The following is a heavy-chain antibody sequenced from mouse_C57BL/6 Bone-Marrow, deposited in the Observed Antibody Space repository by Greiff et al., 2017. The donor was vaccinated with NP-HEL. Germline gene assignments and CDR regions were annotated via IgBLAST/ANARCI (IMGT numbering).Heavy chain of an antibody. J-gene: IGHJ3*01. D-gene: IGHD1-1*01. CDR1: GYTFTSYW. CDR2: INPSSGYT. CDR3: ARTGSSWFAY. Sequence: QVQLQQSGAELAKPGASVKLSCKASGYTFTSYWMHWVKQRPGQGLEWIGYINPSSGYTKYNQKFKYKATLTVDKSSSTAYMQLSSLTYEDSAVYYCARTGSSWFAYWGQGTLVTVSA. V-gene: IGHV1-7*01.